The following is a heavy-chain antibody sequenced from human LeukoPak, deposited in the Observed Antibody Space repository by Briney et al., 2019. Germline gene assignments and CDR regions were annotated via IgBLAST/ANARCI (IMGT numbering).Heavy chain of an antibody. CDR1: GFTFSNYS. CDR2: ISSSSSYM. CDR3: ARAYFSGTVDY. V-gene: IGHV3-21*01. Sequence: GGSLRLSCAASGFTFSNYSMNWVRQAPGKGLEWVSSISSSSSYMYSADSVKGRFTISRDNAKNSLYLQMNSLRVEDTAVYYCARAYFSGTVDYWGQGTLVTVSS. J-gene: IGHJ4*02. D-gene: IGHD1-26*01.